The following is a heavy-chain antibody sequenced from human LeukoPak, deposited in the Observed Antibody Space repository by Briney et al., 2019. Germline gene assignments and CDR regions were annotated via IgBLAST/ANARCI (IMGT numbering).Heavy chain of an antibody. J-gene: IGHJ5*02. CDR1: GGSISSYY. CDR2: IYTSGST. V-gene: IGHV4-4*07. Sequence: SETLSLTCTVSGGSISSYYWSWIRQPAGKGLEWIGRIYTSGSTNYNPSLKSRVTMSVDTSKNQFSLKLSSVTAADTAVYYGAREGIQLWFNWFDPWGQGTLVTVSS. D-gene: IGHD5-18*01. CDR3: AREGIQLWFNWFDP.